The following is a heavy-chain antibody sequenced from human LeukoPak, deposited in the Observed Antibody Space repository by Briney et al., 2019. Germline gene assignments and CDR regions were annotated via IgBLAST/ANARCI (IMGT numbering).Heavy chain of an antibody. Sequence: ASVKVSCKASGYTFTSYYMHWVRQAPGQGLEWMGIINPSGGSTSYAQKFQGRVTMTRNTSISTAYMELSSLRSEDTAVYYCARVDTVWGSYRYSADYWGQGTLVTVSS. CDR2: INPSGGST. CDR1: GYTFTSYY. J-gene: IGHJ4*02. D-gene: IGHD3-16*02. CDR3: ARVDTVWGSYRYSADY. V-gene: IGHV1-46*01.